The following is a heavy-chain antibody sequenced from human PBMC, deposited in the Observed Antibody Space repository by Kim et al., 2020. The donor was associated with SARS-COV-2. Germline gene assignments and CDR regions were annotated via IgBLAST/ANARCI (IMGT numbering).Heavy chain of an antibody. CDR2: IYYNGFT. D-gene: IGHD2-2*01. CDR1: GASVSSGLYY. Sequence: SETLSLTCSVSGASVSSGLYYWSWIRQPPGKGLEFIGYIYYNGFTTYNPSLRGRVTISIDTSNNEVSLNLNSVTAADTAVYYCARDRGCNNTSCHRGHRFDPWGRGTLVTVSS. V-gene: IGHV4-61*01. J-gene: IGHJ5*02. CDR3: ARDRGCNNTSCHRGHRFDP.